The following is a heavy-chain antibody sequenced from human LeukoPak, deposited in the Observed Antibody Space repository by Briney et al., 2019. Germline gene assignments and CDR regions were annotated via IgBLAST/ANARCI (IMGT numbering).Heavy chain of an antibody. Sequence: GGSLRLSCAASGFTFSSYGMHWVRQAPGKGLEWVAVIWDDGSKKYYADSVKGRFTISRDNSKNMLYLQVSSLRAEDTAVYYCARDGNFGYDAFDIWGQGTMVTVSS. CDR1: GFTFSSYG. D-gene: IGHD3-10*01. CDR3: ARDGNFGYDAFDI. J-gene: IGHJ3*02. CDR2: IWDDGSKK. V-gene: IGHV3-33*01.